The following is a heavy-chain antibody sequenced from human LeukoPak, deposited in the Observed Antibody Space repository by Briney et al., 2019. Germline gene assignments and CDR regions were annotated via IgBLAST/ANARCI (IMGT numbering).Heavy chain of an antibody. Sequence: ASVKVSCKASGYTFTGYYMHWVRQAPGQGLEWMGWINPNSGGTNYAQKFQGRVTMTRDTSISTAYMELSRLRSDDTAVYYCARPHSGSHTLLGYWGQGTLVTVPS. J-gene: IGHJ4*02. CDR1: GYTFTGYY. D-gene: IGHD1-26*01. CDR2: INPNSGGT. CDR3: ARPHSGSHTLLGY. V-gene: IGHV1-2*02.